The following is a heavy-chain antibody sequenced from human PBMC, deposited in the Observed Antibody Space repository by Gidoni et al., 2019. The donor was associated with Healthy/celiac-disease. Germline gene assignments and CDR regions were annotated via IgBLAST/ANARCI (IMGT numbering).Heavy chain of an antibody. V-gene: IGHV4-39*01. CDR2: IYYSGST. Sequence: QLQLQESGPGLVKPSATLSLTCTVSCGSISSSSYYWGWIRQPPGKGLEWIGSIYYSGSTYYNPSLKSRVTISVDTSKNQFSLKLSSVTAADTAVYYCASQYFDWLSAWDYWGQGTLVTVSS. D-gene: IGHD3-9*01. CDR3: ASQYFDWLSAWDY. CDR1: CGSISSSSYY. J-gene: IGHJ4*02.